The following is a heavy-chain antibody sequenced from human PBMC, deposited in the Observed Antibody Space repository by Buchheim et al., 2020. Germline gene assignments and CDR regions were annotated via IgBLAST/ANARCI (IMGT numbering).Heavy chain of an antibody. J-gene: IGHJ6*04. V-gene: IGHV1-18*04. CDR2: ISAYNGNT. D-gene: IGHD2-2*02. CDR3: AREYLVVVPAAISYYYYYGMDV. Sequence: QVQLVQSGAEVKKPGASVKVSCKASGYTFTSYGISWVRQAPGQGLEWMGWISAYNGNTNYAQKLQGRVTMTTDTSTSTAYMELRSLRSDDTAVYYCAREYLVVVPAAISYYYYYGMDVWGKGTT. CDR1: GYTFTSYG.